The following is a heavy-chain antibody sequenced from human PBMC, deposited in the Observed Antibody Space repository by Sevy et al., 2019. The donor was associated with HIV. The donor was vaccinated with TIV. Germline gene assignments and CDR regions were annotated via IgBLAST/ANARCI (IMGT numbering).Heavy chain of an antibody. CDR1: GFTFSTYA. V-gene: IGHV3-23*01. CDR2: ISGSGGGT. J-gene: IGHJ6*02. Sequence: GGSLRLSCAASGFTFSTYAMSWVRQAPGKGLEWVSVISGSGGGTYYADSVKGRFTISRDHSTNTLYLQMNSLRAGDSAVYYCAKDAYYYNSSGYSLSQWYYGMDVWGQGTTVTVSS. D-gene: IGHD3-22*01. CDR3: AKDAYYYNSSGYSLSQWYYGMDV.